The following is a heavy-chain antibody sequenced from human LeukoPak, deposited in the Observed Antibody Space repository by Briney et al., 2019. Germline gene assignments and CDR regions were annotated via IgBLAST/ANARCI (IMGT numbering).Heavy chain of an antibody. CDR1: GYTFTGYY. CDR2: INPNSGGT. Sequence: ASVKVSCKASGYTFTGYYMHWVRQAPGQGREWMGWINPNSGGTNYAQKFQGRVTMTRDTSISTAYMELSRLRSDDTAVYYCAREVVAATLLDYWGQGTLVTVSS. V-gene: IGHV1-2*02. D-gene: IGHD2-15*01. CDR3: AREVVAATLLDY. J-gene: IGHJ4*02.